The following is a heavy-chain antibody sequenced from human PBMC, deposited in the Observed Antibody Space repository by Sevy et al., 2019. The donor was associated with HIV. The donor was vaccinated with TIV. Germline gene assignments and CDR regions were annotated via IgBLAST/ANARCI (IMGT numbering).Heavy chain of an antibody. CDR1: GFTFSTYG. CDR3: AKDPLPCHRITTFGGVDYFEY. D-gene: IGHD3-3*01. Sequence: GGSLRLSCAASGFTFSTYGMHWVRQAPGKGLEWVAFIRYDESEQYCADSVKGRCTISRDNSKSTLYLRLSSLRDEDMAVYYCAKDPLPCHRITTFGGVDYFEYWGQGTLVTVSS. CDR2: IRYDESEQ. V-gene: IGHV3-30*02. J-gene: IGHJ4*02.